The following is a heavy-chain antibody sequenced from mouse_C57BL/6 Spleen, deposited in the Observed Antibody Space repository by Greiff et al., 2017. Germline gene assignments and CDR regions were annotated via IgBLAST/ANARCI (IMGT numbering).Heavy chain of an antibody. J-gene: IGHJ3*01. CDR1: GYTFTSYW. CDR2: IDPSDIET. CDR3: ARAPSCDFDRPFAY. V-gene: IGHV1-52*01. Sequence: QVQLQQPGAELVRPGSSVKLSCKASGYTFTSYWMHWVKQRPIQGLEWIGNIDPSDIETHYNQKFKDKATLTVEQSSSTAYLQLRGLTSVGCAVYYYARAPSCDFDRPFAYWGQGTMVTVSA. D-gene: IGHD2-4*01.